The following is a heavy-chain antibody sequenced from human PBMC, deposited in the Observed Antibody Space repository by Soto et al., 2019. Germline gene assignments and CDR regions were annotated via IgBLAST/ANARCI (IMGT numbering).Heavy chain of an antibody. CDR2: INHSGSS. CDR1: GGSFSGYY. V-gene: IGHV4-34*01. Sequence: PSETLSLTCAVYGGSFSGYYWSWIRQPPGKGLEWIGEINHSGSSNYNPSLKSRVTISVDTSKNQFSLKLSSVTAADTAVYYCARGRVYWGQGTLVTVSS. J-gene: IGHJ4*02. CDR3: ARGRVY.